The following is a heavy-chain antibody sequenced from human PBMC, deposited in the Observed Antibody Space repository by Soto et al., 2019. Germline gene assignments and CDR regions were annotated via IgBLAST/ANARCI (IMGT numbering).Heavy chain of an antibody. CDR1: GYTFTSYY. V-gene: IGHV1-46*01. CDR2: INPSGGST. CDR3: ARDGYSSSWFWGGGYYYYYGMDV. Sequence: ASVKVSCKASGYTFTSYYMHWWRQAPGQGLERMGIINPSGGSTSYAQKFQGRVTMTRDTSTSTVYMELSSLRSEDTAVYYCARDGYSSSWFWGGGYYYYYGMDVWGQGPTVTVSS. J-gene: IGHJ6*02. D-gene: IGHD6-13*01.